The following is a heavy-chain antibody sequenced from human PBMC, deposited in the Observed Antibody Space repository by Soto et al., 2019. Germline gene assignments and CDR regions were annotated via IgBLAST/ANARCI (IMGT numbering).Heavy chain of an antibody. CDR3: AKDPAGQTRLPDY. CDR1: GFIFTNYA. Sequence: GGSLRLSCAASGFIFTNYAMSWVRQAPGKGLEWVSAISGSGATAYYPDSVKGRFTISRDNSKNTLYLQMNSLRAEDTAVYYCAKDPAGQTRLPDYWGQGTLVTVSS. J-gene: IGHJ4*02. V-gene: IGHV3-23*01. D-gene: IGHD6-6*01. CDR2: ISGSGATA.